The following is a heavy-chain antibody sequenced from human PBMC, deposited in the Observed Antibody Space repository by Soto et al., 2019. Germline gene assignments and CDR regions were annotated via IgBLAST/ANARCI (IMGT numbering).Heavy chain of an antibody. CDR1: GFTFSSYD. D-gene: IGHD1-26*01. CDR2: IGVYANT. J-gene: IGHJ4*02. Sequence: GGSLRLSCAASGFTFSSYDMNWVRQAPGKGLEWVSAIGVYANTYYADSVKGRFTISRDDSRNTVHLQLNSLRVDATAVYYCAKESTVGSPGDYFDSWGQGTLVTVSS. V-gene: IGHV3-23*01. CDR3: AKESTVGSPGDYFDS.